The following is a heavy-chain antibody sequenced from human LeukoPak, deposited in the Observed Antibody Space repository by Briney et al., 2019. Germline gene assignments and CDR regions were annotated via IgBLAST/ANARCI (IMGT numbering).Heavy chain of an antibody. CDR2: ISPKSGGT. CDR3: ARGSRLDAFDY. V-gene: IGHV1-2*02. Sequence: ASVKVSCKASGYTFIGYDMHWVRQAPGQGLEWMGWISPKSGGTNYAQNFQGRVNMTRDTSISTAYVEVSRLRSDDTAVYYCARGSRLDAFDYWGQGTLVTVSS. J-gene: IGHJ4*02. CDR1: GYTFIGYD.